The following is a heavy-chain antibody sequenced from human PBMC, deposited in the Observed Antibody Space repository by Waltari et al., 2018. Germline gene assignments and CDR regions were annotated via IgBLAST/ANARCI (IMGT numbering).Heavy chain of an antibody. CDR2: INHSGST. J-gene: IGHJ4*02. CDR1: AASFSGYY. V-gene: IGHV4-34*01. CDR3: ARGLDY. Sequence: QVQLQQSAAGLLKPSETLSLTCAAYAASFSGYYWSWIRQPPGKGLEWIGEINHSGSTNYNPSRKSRVTISVDTSKNQFSLKLSSVTAADTAVYYCARGLDYWGQGTLVTVSS.